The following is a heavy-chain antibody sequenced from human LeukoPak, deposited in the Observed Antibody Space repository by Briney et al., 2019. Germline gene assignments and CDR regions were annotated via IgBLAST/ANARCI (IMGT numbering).Heavy chain of an antibody. Sequence: GGSLRLSCAASGFTFSSYAMHWVRQAPGKGLEWVAVISYDGSNKYYADSVKGRFTISRDNSKNTLYLQMNSLRAEDTAVYYCAREGHYYGSGSYYIYFDYWGQGTLVTVSS. D-gene: IGHD3-10*01. CDR1: GFTFSSYA. CDR2: ISYDGSNK. CDR3: AREGHYYGSGSYYIYFDY. J-gene: IGHJ4*02. V-gene: IGHV3-30*04.